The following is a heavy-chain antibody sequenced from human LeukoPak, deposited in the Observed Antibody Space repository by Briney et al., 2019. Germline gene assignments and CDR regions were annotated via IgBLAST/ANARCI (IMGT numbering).Heavy chain of an antibody. Sequence: PGGSLRLSCAASGFTFSSYSMNWVRQAPGKGLEWVSSISSSSTYIYYADSVKGRFTISRDNPKNSLYLQMNSLRAEDTAVYYCARASGGGYYFDYWGQGTLVTVSS. CDR2: ISSSSTYI. J-gene: IGHJ4*02. CDR1: GFTFSSYS. CDR3: ARASGGGYYFDY. V-gene: IGHV3-21*01. D-gene: IGHD2-15*01.